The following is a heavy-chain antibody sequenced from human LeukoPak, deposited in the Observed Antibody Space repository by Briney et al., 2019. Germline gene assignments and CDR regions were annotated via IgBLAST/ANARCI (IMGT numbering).Heavy chain of an antibody. CDR3: ARARTGDSDY. D-gene: IGHD7-27*01. Sequence: ASVKVSCKASGYTFINYYIHWVRQAPGQGLEWMGLNNPGGGSTTYSQKFQGRVTMSRDTSTNTVYMELNSLRSEDTALYYCARARTGDSDYWGRGTLVTVSS. J-gene: IGHJ4*02. V-gene: IGHV1-46*01. CDR2: NNPGGGST. CDR1: GYTFINYY.